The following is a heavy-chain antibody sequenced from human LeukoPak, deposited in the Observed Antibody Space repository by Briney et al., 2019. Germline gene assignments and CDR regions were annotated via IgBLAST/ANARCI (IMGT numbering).Heavy chain of an antibody. Sequence: GGSLRLSCAASGFTFSNAWMSWVRQAPGKGLEWVAVIWYDGSNKYYADSVKGRFTISRDNSKNTLYLQMNSLRAEDTAVYYCAKLVDTAMVEDAFDIWGQGTMVTVSS. D-gene: IGHD5-18*01. V-gene: IGHV3-33*06. CDR3: AKLVDTAMVEDAFDI. CDR2: IWYDGSNK. J-gene: IGHJ3*02. CDR1: GFTFSNAW.